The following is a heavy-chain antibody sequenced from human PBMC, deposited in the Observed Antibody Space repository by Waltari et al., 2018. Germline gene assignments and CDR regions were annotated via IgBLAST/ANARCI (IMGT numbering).Heavy chain of an antibody. Sequence: EMQLLESGGGLVQPGGSLRLSCAASGFTFSSYGMTWVRQAPGKGLQWVSGISGRGGSTYYADSVRGRFNISRDNSKNTVYLQMNSLRAEDTTVYYCAKCLGGPATNWLGPWGQGTLVTVSS. V-gene: IGHV3-23*01. D-gene: IGHD2-15*01. CDR2: ISGRGGST. J-gene: IGHJ5*02. CDR1: GFTFSSYG. CDR3: AKCLGGPATNWLGP.